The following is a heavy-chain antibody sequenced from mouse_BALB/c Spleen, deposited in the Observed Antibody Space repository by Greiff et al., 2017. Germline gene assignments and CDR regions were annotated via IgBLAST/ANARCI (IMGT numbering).Heavy chain of an antibody. Sequence: VQLQQSGPELVKPGASVKISCKASGYSFTGYFMNWVKQSHGKSLEWIGRINPYNGDTYYNQKFKGKATLTVDKSSSTAHMELLSLTSEDSAVYYCGTGDYYDSSYDAYWGQGTLVTVSA. J-gene: IGHJ3*01. V-gene: IGHV1-37*01. CDR1: GYSFTGYF. CDR3: GTGDYYDSSYDAY. D-gene: IGHD1-1*01. CDR2: INPYNGDT.